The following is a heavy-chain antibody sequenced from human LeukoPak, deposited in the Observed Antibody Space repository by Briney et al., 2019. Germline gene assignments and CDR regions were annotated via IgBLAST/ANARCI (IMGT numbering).Heavy chain of an antibody. CDR1: GYTLTELS. CDR3: ATSSYDTDQPQTGWFDP. V-gene: IGHV1-24*01. CDR2: FDPEDGET. D-gene: IGHD3-22*01. Sequence: ASVNVSCKVSGYTLTELSMHWVRQAPGKGLEWMGGFDPEDGETIYAQKFQGRVTMTEDTSTDTAYMELSSLRSEDTAVYYCATSSYDTDQPQTGWFDPWGQGTLVTVSS. J-gene: IGHJ5*02.